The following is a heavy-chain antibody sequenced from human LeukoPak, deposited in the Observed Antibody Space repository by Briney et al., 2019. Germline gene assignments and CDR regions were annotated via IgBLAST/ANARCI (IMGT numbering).Heavy chain of an antibody. CDR3: ARDTLYGSGALVFDY. CDR2: ISSSGSTI. CDR1: GFTFSDYY. V-gene: IGHV3-11*01. J-gene: IGHJ4*02. Sequence: GGSLRLSCAASGFTFSDYYMSWIRQAPGKGLEWVSYISSSGSTIYYADSVKGRFTISRDNSKNTLYLQKNSLRAKDTAVYYCARDTLYGSGALVFDYWGQGTLVTVSS. D-gene: IGHD3-10*01.